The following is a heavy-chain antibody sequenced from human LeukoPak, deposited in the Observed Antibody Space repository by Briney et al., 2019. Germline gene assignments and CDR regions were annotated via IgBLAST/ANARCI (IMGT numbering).Heavy chain of an antibody. J-gene: IGHJ6*02. V-gene: IGHV5-51*01. CDR2: IYPRDSDT. Sequence: GESLKISCEGSGYSFVNYWIGWVRQMPGKGLEWMGIIYPRDSDTRYSPSFQGQVTISADKSISTAYLQWSSLKASDTAMYYCARVTAGGEEWLRFDYYYGMDVWGQGTTVTVSS. D-gene: IGHD5-12*01. CDR3: ARVTAGGEEWLRFDYYYGMDV. CDR1: GYSFVNYW.